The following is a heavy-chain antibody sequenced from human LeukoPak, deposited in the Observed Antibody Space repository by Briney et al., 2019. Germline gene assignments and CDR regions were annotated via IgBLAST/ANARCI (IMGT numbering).Heavy chain of an antibody. CDR2: IYTSGST. CDR1: GGSISSYY. D-gene: IGHD3-10*01. Sequence: PSETLSLTCTVSGGSISSYYWSWIRQPAGKGLEWIGRIYTSGSTNYNPSLKSRVTISVDTSKNQFSLKLNSLTAAETAVYYCARQYGSGSSYTPVVDLWGQGTLVTVSS. V-gene: IGHV4-4*07. J-gene: IGHJ4*02. CDR3: ARQYGSGSSYTPVVDL.